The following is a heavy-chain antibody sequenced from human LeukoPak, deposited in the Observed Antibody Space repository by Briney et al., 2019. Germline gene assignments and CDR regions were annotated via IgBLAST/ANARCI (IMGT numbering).Heavy chain of an antibody. D-gene: IGHD3-22*01. CDR2: INSDGSAT. CDR3: AKDYYDSSGFDY. J-gene: IGHJ4*02. CDR1: GFTFSSYW. V-gene: IGHV3-74*01. Sequence: PGGSLRLSCAASGFTFSSYWMHWVRQAPGKGLVWVSRINSDGSATSYADSVKGRFTISRDNAKNTLYLQMNSLRAEDTAVYYCAKDYYDSSGFDYWGQGTLVTVSS.